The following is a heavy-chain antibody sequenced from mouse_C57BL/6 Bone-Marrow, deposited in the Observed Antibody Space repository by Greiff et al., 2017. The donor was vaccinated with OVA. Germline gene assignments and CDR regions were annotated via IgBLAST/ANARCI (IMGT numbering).Heavy chain of an antibody. Sequence: VKLMESGAELARPGASVKLYCKASGYTFTSYGISWVKQRTGQGLEWIGEIYPRSGNTYYNEKFKGKATLTADKSSSTAYMELRSLTSEDSAVYFCANYYGRIFFAYWGQGTLVTVSA. V-gene: IGHV1-81*01. D-gene: IGHD1-1*01. CDR1: GYTFTSYG. J-gene: IGHJ3*01. CDR3: ANYYGRIFFAY. CDR2: IYPRSGNT.